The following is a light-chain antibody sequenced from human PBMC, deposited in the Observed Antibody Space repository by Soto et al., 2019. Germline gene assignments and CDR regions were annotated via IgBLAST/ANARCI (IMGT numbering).Light chain of an antibody. CDR2: DGS. V-gene: IGKV1-39*01. CDR1: DGISKY. CDR3: QQYGSSPMYT. J-gene: IGKJ2*01. Sequence: DIQMTQSPSSLSSSVGDSVTITCRSSDGISKYLNWYQHKPGKAPQLLIHDGSTLQSGVPSRFSGSGSGTYFTLSISRLEPEDFAVYYCQQYGSSPMYTFGQGTKLEIK.